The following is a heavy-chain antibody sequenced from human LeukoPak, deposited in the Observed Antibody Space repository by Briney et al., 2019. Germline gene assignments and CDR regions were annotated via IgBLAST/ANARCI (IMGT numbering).Heavy chain of an antibody. CDR1: GFTVDSNY. Sequence: GGSLRLSCTASGFTVDSNYLSWVRRAPGKGLEWVSTIYTGGNTYYAASVKGRFTISRDFSKNTVFLHMNSLRAEDTAMYYCARGDDSGYYDYFDYWGQGTLVTVSS. CDR3: ARGDDSGYYDYFDY. V-gene: IGHV3-53*01. D-gene: IGHD5-12*01. J-gene: IGHJ4*02. CDR2: IYTGGNT.